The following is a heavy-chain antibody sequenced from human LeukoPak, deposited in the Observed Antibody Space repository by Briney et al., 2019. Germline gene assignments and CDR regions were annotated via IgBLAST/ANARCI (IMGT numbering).Heavy chain of an antibody. CDR3: ARLVCRDRGYDYKDYYGMDV. Sequence: ASVKVSCKASGGTFSSYAISWVRQAPGQGLEWMGRIIPMLGIVNYAQKLQGRVTITADKSTSTAYMELSSLRSEDTAVYYCARLVCRDRGYDYKDYYGMDVWGQGTTVTVSS. CDR2: IIPMLGIV. J-gene: IGHJ6*02. D-gene: IGHD5-12*01. CDR1: GGTFSSYA. V-gene: IGHV1-69*04.